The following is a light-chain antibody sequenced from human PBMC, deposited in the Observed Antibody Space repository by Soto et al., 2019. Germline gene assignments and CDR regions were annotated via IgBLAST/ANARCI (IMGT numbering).Light chain of an antibody. CDR2: GAS. CDR1: QSVSSN. V-gene: IGKV3-15*01. CDR3: QQYNNWTPLT. Sequence: EIVMTQSPATLSVSPGERATLSCRASQSVSSNLAWYQQKPGQAPRLLIYGASTRATGIPARFSGSGSGTEFTLAISILQSDDFADFYCQQYNNWTPLTFGGGTKVEIK. J-gene: IGKJ4*01.